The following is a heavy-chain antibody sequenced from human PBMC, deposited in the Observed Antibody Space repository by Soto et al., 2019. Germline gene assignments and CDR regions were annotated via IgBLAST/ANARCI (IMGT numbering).Heavy chain of an antibody. V-gene: IGHV1-69*04. Sequence: GASVKVCCKASRGTFSSYTISWVRQAPGRGLEWMGRIIPILGIANYAQKFQGRVTITADKSTSTAYMELSSLRSEDTAVYYCVKDRILPTVPDGGACDIWGQGKMLTV. CDR1: RGTFSSYT. D-gene: IGHD4-17*01. CDR3: VKDRILPTVPDGGACDI. J-gene: IGHJ3*02. CDR2: IIPILGIA.